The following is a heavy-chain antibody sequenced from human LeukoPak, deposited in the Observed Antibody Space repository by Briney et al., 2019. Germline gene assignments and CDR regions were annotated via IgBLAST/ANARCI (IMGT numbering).Heavy chain of an antibody. D-gene: IGHD3-3*01. CDR1: GYTFSSYW. V-gene: IGHV3-74*01. Sequence: GGSLRLSCAASGYTFSSYWMHWVRHAPGEGLVWVSRINSDGSSTSYADSVKGRFTISRDNAKNTLYLQMNSLKAEDTAVYYCSKGPYYDFWSGYYTEDYYYYGMDVWGQGTTVTVSS. CDR2: INSDGSST. J-gene: IGHJ6*02. CDR3: SKGPYYDFWSGYYTEDYYYYGMDV.